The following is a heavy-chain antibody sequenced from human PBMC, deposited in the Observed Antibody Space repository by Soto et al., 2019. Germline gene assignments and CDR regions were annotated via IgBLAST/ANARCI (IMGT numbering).Heavy chain of an antibody. V-gene: IGHV3-23*01. D-gene: IGHD1-26*01. CDR2: IGGSGVDT. Sequence: GGSLRLSCAASGFTFSGYAMTWVRQAPGMGLEWVSIIGGSGVDTYYADSVKGRFTLSRDNSKNTKYRQMESLEAEDTAVYYCAKYSVSWRTSIYRGHYYYAMDVWGQGTTVTVSS. CDR3: AKYSVSWRTSIYRGHYYYAMDV. J-gene: IGHJ6*02. CDR1: GFTFSGYA.